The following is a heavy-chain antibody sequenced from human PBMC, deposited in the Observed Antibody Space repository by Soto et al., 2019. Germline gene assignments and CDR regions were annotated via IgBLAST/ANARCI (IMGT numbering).Heavy chain of an antibody. Sequence: QVQLVESGGGVVQPGRSLRLSCAASGFPFSTYALHWIRQAPGKGLEWVAVISYHGLTTYYADPVQGRFTISRDNSENTLNLQMNSLRAEDTAVYYCATDPRVLTPEDYCFDHWGQGTLVTVSS. CDR3: ATDPRVLTPEDYCFDH. CDR1: GFPFSTYA. CDR2: ISYHGLTT. J-gene: IGHJ4*02. V-gene: IGHV3-30-3*01.